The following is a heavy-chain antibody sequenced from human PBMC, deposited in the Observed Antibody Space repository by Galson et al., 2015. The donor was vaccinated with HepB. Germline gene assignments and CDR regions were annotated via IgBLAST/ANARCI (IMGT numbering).Heavy chain of an antibody. CDR1: GFTFSSYS. V-gene: IGHV3-21*01. D-gene: IGHD3-3*01. J-gene: IGHJ6*02. CDR3: ARDLDFWSGYGYYYGMDV. Sequence: SLRLSCAASGFTFSSYSMNWVRQAPGKGLEWVSSISSSSTYIYYADSVKGRFTISRDNAKNSLYLQMNSLRAEDTAVYYCARDLDFWSGYGYYYGMDVWGQGTTVTVSS. CDR2: ISSSSTYI.